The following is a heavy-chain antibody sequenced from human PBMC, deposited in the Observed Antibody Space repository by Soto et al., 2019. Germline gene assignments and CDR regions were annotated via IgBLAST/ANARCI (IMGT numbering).Heavy chain of an antibody. V-gene: IGHV1-24*01. CDR3: STVRSSWYYFDF. Sequence: ASVKVSCKVSGYTLTELSMHWVRQAPGKGLEWMGGFDPEDGETIYAQKFQGRVTMTEDTSTDTAYMELSSLRSEDTAVYYCSTVRSSWYYFDFWGQGTLVTVSS. CDR2: FDPEDGET. D-gene: IGHD6-13*01. CDR1: GYTLTELS. J-gene: IGHJ4*02.